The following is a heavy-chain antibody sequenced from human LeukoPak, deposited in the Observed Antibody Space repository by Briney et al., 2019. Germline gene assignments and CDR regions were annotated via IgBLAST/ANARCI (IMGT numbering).Heavy chain of an antibody. D-gene: IGHD3-10*01. CDR1: GYTFTSYG. CDR3: AKPRNAVYYGAFDI. J-gene: IGHJ3*02. V-gene: IGHV1-8*01. Sequence: ASVKVSCKASGYTFTSYGINWVRQATGQGLEWMGWMNPNSGNTGYAQKFQGRVTMTRNTSISTAYMELSSLRAEATAVYYCAKPRNAVYYGAFDIWGQGTMVTVSS. CDR2: MNPNSGNT.